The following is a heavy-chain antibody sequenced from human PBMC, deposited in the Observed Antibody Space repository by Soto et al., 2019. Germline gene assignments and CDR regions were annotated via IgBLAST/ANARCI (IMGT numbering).Heavy chain of an antibody. J-gene: IGHJ5*02. CDR2: IVPIHDTT. CDR3: AADYDGHVS. CDR1: RGTFSNYA. V-gene: IGHV1-69*01. Sequence: QVQLVQTGAEVKRPGSSVNVTCTASRGTFSNYAILWVRQAPGQGLEWMGGIVPIHDTTDYAQKFQGRVTITADEPSSTAYMELRSLRSEDTAVYYCAADYDGHVSWGQGTLVTVSS. D-gene: IGHD3-3*01.